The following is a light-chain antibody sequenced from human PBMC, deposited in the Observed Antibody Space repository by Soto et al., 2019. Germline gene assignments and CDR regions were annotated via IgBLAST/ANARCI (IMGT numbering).Light chain of an antibody. CDR2: GAS. Sequence: EIVLTQSPGTLSSSPGERATLSCRASQSVSSIYLAWYQQKPGQAPRLLIYGASSRATGIPDRFSGGRSGTDFTLYISRLEPEDSAVYFCQQYDGPPWTFGRGTRLEI. V-gene: IGKV3-20*01. CDR3: QQYDGPPWT. J-gene: IGKJ1*01. CDR1: QSVSSIY.